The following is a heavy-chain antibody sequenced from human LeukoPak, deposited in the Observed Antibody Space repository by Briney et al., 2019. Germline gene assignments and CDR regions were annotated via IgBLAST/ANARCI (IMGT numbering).Heavy chain of an antibody. Sequence: ASVKVSCKASGGTFSSYAISWVRQAPGQGLEWMGGIIPIFGTANCAQKLQGRITITTDESTSTAYMELSSLRSEDTAVYYCAAPQWLEAFDIWGQGTMVTVSS. CDR1: GGTFSSYA. V-gene: IGHV1-69*05. J-gene: IGHJ3*02. CDR2: IIPIFGTA. D-gene: IGHD6-19*01. CDR3: AAPQWLEAFDI.